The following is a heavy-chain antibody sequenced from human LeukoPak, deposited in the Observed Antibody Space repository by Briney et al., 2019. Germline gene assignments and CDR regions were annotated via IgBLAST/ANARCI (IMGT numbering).Heavy chain of an antibody. D-gene: IGHD2-21*02. Sequence: GESLKISCQGSEYSFATYWIAWLRQMPGKGLEWMGIIYPGDSDTRYSPSFQGQVTISADKSISTAYLQWSSLKASDTAMYYCARRPGGVTAFDYWGQGTLVTVSS. CDR1: EYSFATYW. V-gene: IGHV5-51*01. J-gene: IGHJ4*02. CDR2: IYPGDSDT. CDR3: ARRPGGVTAFDY.